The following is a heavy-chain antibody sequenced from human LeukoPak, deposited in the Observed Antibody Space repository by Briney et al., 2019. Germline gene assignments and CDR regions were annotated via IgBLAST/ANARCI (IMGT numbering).Heavy chain of an antibody. D-gene: IGHD6-13*01. CDR2: ISPSSSDI. J-gene: IGHJ4*02. CDR3: AGAAYSSSPDY. Sequence: PGGSLRLSCAASGFTFSIYSMNWVRQAPGKGLEWVSYISPSSSDIFYADSVKGRFTISRDNAKNSLYLQMSSLRDEDTAVYYCAGAAYSSSPDYWGQGTLVTVSS. CDR1: GFTFSIYS. V-gene: IGHV3-48*02.